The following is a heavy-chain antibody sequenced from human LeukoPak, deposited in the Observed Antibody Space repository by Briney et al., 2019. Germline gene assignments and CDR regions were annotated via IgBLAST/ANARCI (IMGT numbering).Heavy chain of an antibody. CDR2: IIPIFGTA. CDR3: ARGEGYSGYDSGY. D-gene: IGHD5-12*01. CDR1: GGTFSSYA. Sequence: ASVKVSCRASGGTFSSYAISWVRQAPGQGLEWMGGIIPIFGTANYAQKFQGRVTITADESTSTAYMELSSLRSEDTAVYYCARGEGYSGYDSGYWGQGTLVTVSS. J-gene: IGHJ4*02. V-gene: IGHV1-69*13.